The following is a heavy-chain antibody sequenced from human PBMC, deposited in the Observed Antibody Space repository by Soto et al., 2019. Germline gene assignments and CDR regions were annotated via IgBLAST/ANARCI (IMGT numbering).Heavy chain of an antibody. Sequence: QITLKESGPTLVKPTQTLTLTCTCSGFSLTTPGVVVGWARQPPGKALEWLALIFWDDDKRYSPSLKSRLTITKDTSKNQVVLTMTNMDPVDTATYYCASSTAYRIFDCWGQGTLVAVSS. CDR3: ASSTAYRIFDC. CDR1: GFSLTTPGVV. V-gene: IGHV2-5*02. D-gene: IGHD3-16*01. CDR2: IFWDDDK. J-gene: IGHJ4*02.